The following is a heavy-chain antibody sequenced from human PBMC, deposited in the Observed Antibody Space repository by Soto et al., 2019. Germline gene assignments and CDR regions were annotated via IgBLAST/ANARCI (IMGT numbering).Heavy chain of an antibody. CDR1: GFTVSKNY. J-gene: IGHJ4*02. V-gene: IGHV3-53*01. Sequence: PGGSLRLSCAASGFTVSKNYMNWVRQPPGKGLEWVSIVYSGGSTYYADSVKGRFTISRDNSKNTLYLQMNTLRAEDTAVYYCARIPLGIYNSPYFDYWGQGTLVTVSS. CDR2: VYSGGST. D-gene: IGHD1-20*01. CDR3: ARIPLGIYNSPYFDY.